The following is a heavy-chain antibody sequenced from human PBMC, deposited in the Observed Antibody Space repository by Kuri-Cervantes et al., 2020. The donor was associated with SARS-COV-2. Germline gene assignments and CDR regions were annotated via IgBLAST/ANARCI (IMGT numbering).Heavy chain of an antibody. CDR2: IGNTDSTT. CDR3: ARGQQLIDY. Sequence: LSLTCAASGFTFNSYEMNWVRQAPGKGLEWLSYIGNTDSTTYYADSVKGRFTISRDNAKNLLYLQMNSLRAEDTALYYCARGQQLIDYWGQGTLVTVSS. D-gene: IGHD6-13*01. CDR1: GFTFNSYE. V-gene: IGHV3-48*03. J-gene: IGHJ4*02.